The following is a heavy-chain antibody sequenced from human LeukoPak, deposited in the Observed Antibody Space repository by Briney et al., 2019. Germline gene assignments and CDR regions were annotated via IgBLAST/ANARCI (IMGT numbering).Heavy chain of an antibody. CDR3: ARGAVAGYFDY. D-gene: IGHD6-19*01. V-gene: IGHV3-21*01. Sequence: PGGSLRLSCAASGFTFSSYSMNWVRQAPGKGLEWVSSISSSSTYIYYADSVKGRSTISRDNAKNSLYLQMNSLRAEDTAVYYCARGAVAGYFDYWGQGTLVTVSS. CDR1: GFTFSSYS. J-gene: IGHJ4*02. CDR2: ISSSSTYI.